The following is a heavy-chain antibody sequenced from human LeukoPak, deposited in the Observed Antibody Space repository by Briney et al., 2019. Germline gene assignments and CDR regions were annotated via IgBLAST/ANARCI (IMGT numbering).Heavy chain of an antibody. V-gene: IGHV6-1*01. Sequence: SQTLSLTYAISGDSVSSNSAAWNWIRQSPSRGLEWLGRTYYRSKWYSDYAVSVKSRIIINPDTSKNHFSLQLNSVTPEDTAVYYCASASYRAFAIWGQGTMVTVSS. D-gene: IGHD2-2*01. CDR1: GDSVSSNSAA. J-gene: IGHJ3*02. CDR3: ASASYRAFAI. CDR2: TYYRSKWYS.